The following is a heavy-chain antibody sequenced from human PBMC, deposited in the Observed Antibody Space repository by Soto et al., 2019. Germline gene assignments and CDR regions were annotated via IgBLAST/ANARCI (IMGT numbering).Heavy chain of an antibody. J-gene: IGHJ6*01. V-gene: IGHV1-69*01. CDR1: GGTFDNFI. CDR3: ARNGTYSASRSKYSGMDV. D-gene: IGHD1-26*01. Sequence: QVHLVQSGDEVKEPGSSVRVSCKASGGTFDNFIMNWVRQTPGQGLEWLWGIVPMLGTPTYAEKVKGRVTIAAIGATITMYMELTSVRSELKAMYYIARNGTYSASRSKYSGMDVWGQGTTVTVSS. CDR2: IVPMLGTP.